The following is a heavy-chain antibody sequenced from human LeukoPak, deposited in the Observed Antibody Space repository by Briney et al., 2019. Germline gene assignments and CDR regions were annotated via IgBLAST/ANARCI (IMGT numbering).Heavy chain of an antibody. CDR2: IRYDGSSK. Sequence: GGSLRLSCAASGFTFSYYGMHWVRQAPGKGLEWVAFIRYDGSSKYYVDSVKGRFTISRDNSENTVFLQMNSLRADDTAVYYCAKEGGRGLYYFDYWGQGALVTVSS. J-gene: IGHJ4*02. D-gene: IGHD2-15*01. V-gene: IGHV3-30*02. CDR1: GFTFSYYG. CDR3: AKEGGRGLYYFDY.